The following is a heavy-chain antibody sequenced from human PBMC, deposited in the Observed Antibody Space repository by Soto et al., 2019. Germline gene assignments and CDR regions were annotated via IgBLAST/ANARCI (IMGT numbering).Heavy chain of an antibody. J-gene: IGHJ4*02. D-gene: IGHD5-18*01. V-gene: IGHV4-4*02. CDR2: IYHSGST. CDR1: GGSISSSNW. CDR3: ARDVKRYSYGYFDY. Sequence: SETLSLTCAVSGGSISSSNWWSWVRQPPGKGLEWFGEIYHSGSTNYNPSLKSRVTISVDKSKNQFSLKLSSVTAADTAVYYCARDVKRYSYGYFDYWGQGTLVTVSS.